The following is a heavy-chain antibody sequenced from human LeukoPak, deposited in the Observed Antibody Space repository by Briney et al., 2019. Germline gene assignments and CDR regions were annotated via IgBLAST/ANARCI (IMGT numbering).Heavy chain of an antibody. CDR2: ISGSGGST. Sequence: GGSLRLSCAASGFTFSSYAMNWVRQAPGMGLEWVSAISGSGGSTYYADSVKGRFTFSRGNSKNTLYLQMNSLRAEDTAVYYCATEGKTRTWNYYQAKPVYWGQGTLVTVSS. CDR1: GFTFSSYA. CDR3: ATEGKTRTWNYYQAKPVY. D-gene: IGHD1-7*01. J-gene: IGHJ4*02. V-gene: IGHV3-23*01.